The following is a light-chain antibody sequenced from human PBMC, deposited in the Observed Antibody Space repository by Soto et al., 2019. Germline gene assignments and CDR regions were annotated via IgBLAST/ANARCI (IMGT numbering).Light chain of an antibody. V-gene: IGLV2-8*01. CDR1: SSDVGGYNY. CDR3: SSFAGNNNLV. J-gene: IGLJ2*01. Sequence: QSALTQPPSASGSPGQSVTISCTGTSSDVGGYNYVSWYQQHQGKAPKLMISEVSKRPSGVPDRFSGSKSCNTASLTVSGLLAADEADYYCSSFAGNNNLVFGGGTKLTVL. CDR2: EVS.